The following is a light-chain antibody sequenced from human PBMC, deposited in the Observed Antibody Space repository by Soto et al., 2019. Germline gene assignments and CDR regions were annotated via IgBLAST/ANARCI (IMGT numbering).Light chain of an antibody. V-gene: IGKV1-5*03. J-gene: IGKJ1*01. CDR3: QHYNSYSWT. CDR1: QTISSW. Sequence: DIQMTQSPSTLSGSVGDRVTITCRASQTISSWLAWYQQKPGKAPKLLIYKASTLKSGVPSRFSGCGSGTEFTLTISSLRPDDFATYYCQHYNSYSWTFGQGTKVDIK. CDR2: KAS.